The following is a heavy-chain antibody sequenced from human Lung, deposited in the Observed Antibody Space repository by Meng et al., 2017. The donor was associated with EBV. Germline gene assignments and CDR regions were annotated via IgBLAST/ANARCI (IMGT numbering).Heavy chain of an antibody. CDR1: GGSMSSGNYY. D-gene: IGHD2-21*01. Sequence: LEWAGPGLVGPAHTLSLTGTFCGGSMSSGNYYWSWSRQPPGKGLEWIGYIHHSGSAYYNPSLKSQVSISVDTSKNQFSLNLNSMTAVDTAVYYCASFDHIPRRNYFDYWGQGTLVTVSS. V-gene: IGHV4-30-4*01. CDR2: IHHSGSA. J-gene: IGHJ4*02. CDR3: ASFDHIPRRNYFDY.